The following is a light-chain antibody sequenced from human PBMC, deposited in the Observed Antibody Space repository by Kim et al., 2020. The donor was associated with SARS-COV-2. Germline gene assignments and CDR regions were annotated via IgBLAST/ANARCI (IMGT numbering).Light chain of an antibody. CDR3: QQYGSSPLT. V-gene: IGKV3-20*01. Sequence: SPGERATRSCRASHRVSSNYLAWYQQKPGQAPRLLIYGASSRATGIPDRFSGSGSGTDFTLTISRLEPEDFAVFYCQQYGSSPLTFGGGTKVEIK. J-gene: IGKJ4*01. CDR2: GAS. CDR1: HRVSSNY.